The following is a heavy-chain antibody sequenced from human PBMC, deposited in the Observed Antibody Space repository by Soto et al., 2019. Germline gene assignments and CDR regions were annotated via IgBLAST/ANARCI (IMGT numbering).Heavy chain of an antibody. Sequence: QVQLQESGPGLVKPSETLSLTCTVSGDSISGYHWNWIRQPPGKGVEWIGYIHNSGSTTYNSALTSPGPXSXDXXKKQSSLKLTSVPAADTAVYYCARDPVDGYAFFDSWGQGTLVTVSS. J-gene: IGHJ4*02. D-gene: IGHD5-12*01. CDR3: ARDPVDGYAFFDS. CDR2: IHNSGST. CDR1: GDSISGYH. V-gene: IGHV4-59*01.